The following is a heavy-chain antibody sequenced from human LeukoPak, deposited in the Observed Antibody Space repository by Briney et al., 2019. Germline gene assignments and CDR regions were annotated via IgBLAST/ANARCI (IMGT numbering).Heavy chain of an antibody. CDR3: ARGIRLGKDYYYYGMDV. Sequence: GASVKVSCKASGYTFTSYAMHWVRQAPGQRLEWMGWINAGNGNTKYSQKFQGRVTMTRNTSISTAYMELSSLRSEDTAVYYCARGIRLGKDYYYYGMDVWGQGTTVTVSS. CDR1: GYTFTSYA. D-gene: IGHD3-16*01. CDR2: INAGNGNT. J-gene: IGHJ6*02. V-gene: IGHV1-3*01.